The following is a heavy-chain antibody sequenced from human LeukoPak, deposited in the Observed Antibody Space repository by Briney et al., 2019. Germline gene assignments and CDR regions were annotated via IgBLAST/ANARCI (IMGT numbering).Heavy chain of an antibody. J-gene: IGHJ4*02. D-gene: IGHD5-12*01. V-gene: IGHV4-34*01. CDR3: ARGTSGYDQEFDY. Sequence: PSETLSLTCAVYDGSFSGYYWSWIRQPPGKGLEWSGEINHSGSTNYNPSLKSRVTISVDTSKNQFSLKLSSVTAADTAVYYCARGTSGYDQEFDYWGQGTLVTVSS. CDR1: DGSFSGYY. CDR2: INHSGST.